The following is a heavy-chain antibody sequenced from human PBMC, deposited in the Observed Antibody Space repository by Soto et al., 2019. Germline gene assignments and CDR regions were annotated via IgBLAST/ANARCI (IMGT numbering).Heavy chain of an antibody. CDR3: AKDGFYTAMVHYYGMDV. CDR1: GFPFSDYT. V-gene: IGHV3-23*01. D-gene: IGHD5-18*01. Sequence: GGSLRLSCSASGFPFSDYTMNWVRQAPGKGLEWVSAISGSGGSTYYADSVKGRFTISRDNSKNTLYLQMNSLRAEDTAVYYCAKDGFYTAMVHYYGMDVWGQGTTVTVSS. CDR2: ISGSGGST. J-gene: IGHJ6*02.